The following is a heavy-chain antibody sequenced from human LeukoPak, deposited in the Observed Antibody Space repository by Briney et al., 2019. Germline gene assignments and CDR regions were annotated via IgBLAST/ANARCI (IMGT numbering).Heavy chain of an antibody. CDR3: ARVQWELLYPDY. Sequence: GGSLRLSCAASGFTFSSYAMSWVRQAPGKGLEWVSAISGSGGSTYYAGSVKGRFTISRDNSKNTLYLQMNSLRAEDTAVYYCARVQWELLYPDYWGQGTLVTVSS. J-gene: IGHJ4*02. CDR2: ISGSGGST. D-gene: IGHD1-26*01. V-gene: IGHV3-23*01. CDR1: GFTFSSYA.